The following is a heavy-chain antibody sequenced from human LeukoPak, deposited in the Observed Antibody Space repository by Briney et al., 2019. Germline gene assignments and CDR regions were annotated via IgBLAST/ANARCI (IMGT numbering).Heavy chain of an antibody. CDR1: GFTFSNFT. CDR2: ISGSGDIT. D-gene: IGHD3-10*01. V-gene: IGHV3-23*01. Sequence: GGSLRLSCAASGFTFSNFTMSWVRLAPGKGLEWVSTISGSGDITFYADFVRGRFTTSRDNSKNTLDLQMNGLRAEDTAVYFCAKERALLWFGQYSRGCMDVWGQGTTVGVSS. CDR3: AKERALLWFGQYSRGCMDV. J-gene: IGHJ6*02.